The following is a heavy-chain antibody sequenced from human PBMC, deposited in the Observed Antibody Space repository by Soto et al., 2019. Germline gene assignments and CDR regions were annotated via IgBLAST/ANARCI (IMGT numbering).Heavy chain of an antibody. V-gene: IGHV4-30-4*01. D-gene: IGHD5-12*01. CDR3: ARLRDGYNSFDY. CDR1: GGSINSNAYY. J-gene: IGHJ4*02. Sequence: QVQLQESGPGLLKPSQTLSLTCTVSGGSINSNAYYWSWIRQPPGKGLKWLGYIHTSGNSHYRPSLKSRLNISVDTSKNQFSLKVRSVTPADTAVYSCARLRDGYNSFDYWGLGILVTVSS. CDR2: IHTSGNS.